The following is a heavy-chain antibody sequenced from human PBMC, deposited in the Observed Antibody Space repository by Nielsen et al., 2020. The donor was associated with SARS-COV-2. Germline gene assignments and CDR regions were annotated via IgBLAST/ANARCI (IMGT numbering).Heavy chain of an antibody. CDR2: INAGNGNT. V-gene: IGHV1-3*01. D-gene: IGHD6-19*01. J-gene: IGHJ4*02. Sequence: WVRQAPGQRLEWMGWINAGNGNTKYSQKFQGRVTMTRDTSTSTVYMELSSLRSEDTAVYYCARDGIAVAGPHYWGQGTLVTVSS. CDR3: ARDGIAVAGPHY.